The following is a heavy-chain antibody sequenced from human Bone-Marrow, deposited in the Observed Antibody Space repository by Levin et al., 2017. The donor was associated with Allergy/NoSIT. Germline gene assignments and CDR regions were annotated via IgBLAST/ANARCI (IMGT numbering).Heavy chain of an antibody. J-gene: IGHJ4*02. D-gene: IGHD2-21*02. Sequence: LGASVKVSCKTSGYNFIGYHIHWVRQAPGQGLVWMGYIDPRNHGTNSPQNFRGRVTLTTDTSTTTVSVELNRLTSDDTAIYYCARAIGMVTLDSWGQGTLVTVSS. CDR3: ARAIGMVTLDS. CDR1: GYNFIGYH. CDR2: IDPRNHGT. V-gene: IGHV1-2*03.